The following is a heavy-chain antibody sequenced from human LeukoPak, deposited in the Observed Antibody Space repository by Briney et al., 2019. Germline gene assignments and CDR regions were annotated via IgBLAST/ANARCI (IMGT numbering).Heavy chain of an antibody. J-gene: IGHJ6*02. D-gene: IGHD1-7*01. V-gene: IGHV3-30*04. Sequence: GGSLRLSCAASGFTFSSYAMHWVRQAPGKGLEWVAVISYDGSNKYYADSVKGRFTISRDNSKNTLYLQMNSLRAEDTAVYYRARDERTPNWNYIYYYYGMDVWGQGTTVTVSS. CDR3: ARDERTPNWNYIYYYYGMDV. CDR1: GFTFSSYA. CDR2: ISYDGSNK.